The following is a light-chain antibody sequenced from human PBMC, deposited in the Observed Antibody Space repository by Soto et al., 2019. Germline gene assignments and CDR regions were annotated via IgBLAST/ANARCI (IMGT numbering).Light chain of an antibody. CDR2: DAS. CDR1: QDIYSW. V-gene: IGKV1-5*01. CDR3: QRYNSNSRT. Sequence: DIQLTQSPSTLSASVGDRVTITCRASQDIYSWVAWYQQKPGKAPKFLIYDASILPSGVPSRFSGSGSGTEFTLTISSLQPDDFATYYCQRYNSNSRTFGQGTTVDFK. J-gene: IGKJ1*01.